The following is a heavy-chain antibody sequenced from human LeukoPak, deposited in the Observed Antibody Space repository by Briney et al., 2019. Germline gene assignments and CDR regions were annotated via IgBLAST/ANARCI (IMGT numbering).Heavy chain of an antibody. V-gene: IGHV3-21*03. CDR2: ISSSGSYI. D-gene: IGHD2/OR15-2a*01. CDR1: GFLFSSFE. CDR3: TTDPNIMDV. J-gene: IGHJ6*04. Sequence: NSGGSLRLSCAASGFLFSSFEVNWVRQAPGKGLEWVSSISSSGSYIYYADSLKGRFTISRDNAKNSLYLQMNSLKTEDTAVYYCTTDPNIMDVWGKGTTVTVSS.